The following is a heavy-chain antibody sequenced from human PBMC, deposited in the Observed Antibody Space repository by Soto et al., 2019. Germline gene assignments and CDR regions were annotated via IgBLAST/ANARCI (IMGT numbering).Heavy chain of an antibody. CDR2: SDQSGGNI. CDR1: GFNVSNYD. V-gene: IGHV3-48*03. J-gene: IGHJ6*02. CDR3: VRQIHYPHYGLGV. Sequence: GGSLRLSCTVSGFNVSNYDMVWVRQNPRKGLQSIAYSDQSGGNILYADSVRGRFIISRDNPKNSLSLQMNTLRVEDTAVSYCVRQIHYPHYGLGVWGQGTAVTVSS. D-gene: IGHD3-10*01.